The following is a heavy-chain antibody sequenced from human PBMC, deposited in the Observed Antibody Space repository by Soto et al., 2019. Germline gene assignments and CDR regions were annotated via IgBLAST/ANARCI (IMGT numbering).Heavy chain of an antibody. CDR2: SSHSGTT. CDR3: AKDHTGEDAFDI. D-gene: IGHD7-27*01. J-gene: IGHJ3*02. CDR1: GGSITHDNW. V-gene: IGHV4-4*02. Sequence: QVQLQESGPGLVKPSETLSLTCAVSGGSITHDNWWNWARQPPGKGMEWIGESSHSGTTKYTPSLKSRVTISVDMSKNRFSLKMTAVTAADTAVYFCAKDHTGEDAFDIWGQVIMVTVSS.